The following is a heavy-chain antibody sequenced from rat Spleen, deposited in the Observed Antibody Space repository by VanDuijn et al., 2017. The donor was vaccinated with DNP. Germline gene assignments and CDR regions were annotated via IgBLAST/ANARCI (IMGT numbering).Heavy chain of an antibody. Sequence: EVLLVESGGALVQPGRSLKLSCAASGFTFSHHDMAWVRQAPTKGLEWVAAISLSGGDTYYRDSVKGRFTVSRDNERSTLYLQIDSLRSEDTATYYCVRHDYSYSPHWYFDFWGPGTMVTVSS. CDR2: ISLSGGDT. CDR1: GFTFSHHD. D-gene: IGHD1-2*01. CDR3: VRHDYSYSPHWYFDF. J-gene: IGHJ1*01. V-gene: IGHV5S23*01.